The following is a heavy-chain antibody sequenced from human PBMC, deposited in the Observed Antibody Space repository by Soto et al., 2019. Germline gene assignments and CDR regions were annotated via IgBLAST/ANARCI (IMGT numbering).Heavy chain of an antibody. J-gene: IGHJ6*02. V-gene: IGHV1-2*04. CDR3: ARTPNNGRAGVYGMDV. Sequence: QVQLVQSGAEAKKPGASLKVSCKASGYTFSDYYIHWVRQAPGQGLESMGWIDADSGDTKYAQKLQGWVTMTRGTSISTAYMGLSRLRSDDTAVSYCARTPNNGRAGVYGMDVWGQGTTVTVSS. D-gene: IGHD1-26*01. CDR2: IDADSGDT. CDR1: GYTFSDYY.